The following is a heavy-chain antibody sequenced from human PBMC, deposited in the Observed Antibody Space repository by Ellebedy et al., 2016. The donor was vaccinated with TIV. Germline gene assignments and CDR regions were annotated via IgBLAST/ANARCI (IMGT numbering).Heavy chain of an antibody. D-gene: IGHD3-10*01. V-gene: IGHV1-18*01. CDR2: ISAYNGNT. J-gene: IGHJ6*02. Sequence: AASVKVSCKASGYTFTSYGISWARQAPGQGLEWMGWISAYNGNTNYAQKLQGRVTMTTDTSTSTAYMELRSLRSDDTAVYYCARDSSGSRGWHLQYYYYGMDVWGQGTTVTVSS. CDR1: GYTFTSYG. CDR3: ARDSSGSRGWHLQYYYYGMDV.